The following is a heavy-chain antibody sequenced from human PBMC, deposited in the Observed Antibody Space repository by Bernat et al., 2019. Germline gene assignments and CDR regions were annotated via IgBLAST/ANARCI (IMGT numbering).Heavy chain of an antibody. CDR3: GGFTRRDPGDY. CDR1: GFTFSSYW. V-gene: IGHV3-7*04. D-gene: IGHD2-15*01. J-gene: IGHJ4*02. CDR2: IKEDGSEK. Sequence: EVQLVESGGGLVQPGGSLRLSCAASGFTFSSYWMSWVRQAPGKGLEWVANIKEDGSEKYYVDSVKGRFTISRDNAKNSLYLQMNSLRGEDTAEYYCGGFTRRDPGDYWGQGTLVTVSS.